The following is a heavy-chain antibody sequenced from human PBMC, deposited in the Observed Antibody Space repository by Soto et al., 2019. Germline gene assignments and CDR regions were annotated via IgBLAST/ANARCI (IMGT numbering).Heavy chain of an antibody. Sequence: EVQLVESGGGLVQPGGSLRLSCAASGFTFSSYEMNWVRQAPGKGLEWVSYISSSGSTIYYADSVKGRFTISRDNAKNSRYLPMNRLRAEDTAVYYCARDRNGLTAARPDDFDYWGQGTLVTVSS. CDR2: ISSSGSTI. J-gene: IGHJ4*02. CDR1: GFTFSSYE. V-gene: IGHV3-48*03. CDR3: ARDRNGLTAARPDDFDY. D-gene: IGHD6-6*01.